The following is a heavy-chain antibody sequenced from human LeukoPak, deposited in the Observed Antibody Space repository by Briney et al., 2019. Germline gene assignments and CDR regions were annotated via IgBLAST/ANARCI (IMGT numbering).Heavy chain of an antibody. CDR1: GFTFTTYS. CDR2: ISSSGSTI. V-gene: IGHV3-48*04. CDR3: ARDRGTYYDAFDM. J-gene: IGHJ3*02. D-gene: IGHD1-14*01. Sequence: GGSLRLSCEASGFTFTTYSMTWIRQAPGKGLEWVSYISSSGSTIYYADSVKGRFSISRDNAKNSLYLQMNSLRAEDTAVYYCARDRGTYYDAFDMWGQGTMVTVSS.